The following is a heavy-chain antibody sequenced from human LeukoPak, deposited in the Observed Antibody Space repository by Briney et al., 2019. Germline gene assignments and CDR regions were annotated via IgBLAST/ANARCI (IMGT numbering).Heavy chain of an antibody. CDR3: ARGSIAAAGSGS. CDR2: ISWNSGSI. Sequence: PGGSLRLSCAASGFTFDDYAMHWVRQAPGKGLEWVSGISWNSGSIGYADSVKGRFTISRDNAKNSLYLQMNSLRAEDTAVYYCARGSIAAAGSGSWGQGTLVTVSS. J-gene: IGHJ5*02. V-gene: IGHV3-9*01. D-gene: IGHD6-13*01. CDR1: GFTFDDYA.